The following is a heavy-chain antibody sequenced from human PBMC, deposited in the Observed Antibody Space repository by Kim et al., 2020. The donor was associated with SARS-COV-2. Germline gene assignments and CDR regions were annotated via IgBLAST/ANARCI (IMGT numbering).Heavy chain of an antibody. V-gene: IGHV1-69*13. CDR1: GGTFSSYA. J-gene: IGHJ6*02. CDR2: IIPIFGKA. D-gene: IGHD2-2*01. CDR3: ARDDVVVPAAFGRDYYYYGMDV. Sequence: SVKVSCKASGGTFSSYAIRWVRQAPGQGLEWMGGIIPIFGKANYAQKFQGRVTITADASTSTAYMELSSLRSEDTAVYYCARDDVVVPAAFGRDYYYYGMDVWGQGTTVTVSS.